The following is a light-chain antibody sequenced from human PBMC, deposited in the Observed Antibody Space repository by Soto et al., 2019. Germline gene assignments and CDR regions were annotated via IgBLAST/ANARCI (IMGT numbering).Light chain of an antibody. J-gene: IGKJ2*01. V-gene: IGKV1-39*01. CDR1: QTISSW. CDR2: AAS. CDR3: QQSYSTPPYT. Sequence: DIQMTQSPSTLSGSVGDRVTITCRASQTISSWLAWYQQKPGKAPKLLIYAASSLQSGVPSRFSGSGSGTNFTLTISSLQPEDFATYYCQQSYSTPPYTFGQGT.